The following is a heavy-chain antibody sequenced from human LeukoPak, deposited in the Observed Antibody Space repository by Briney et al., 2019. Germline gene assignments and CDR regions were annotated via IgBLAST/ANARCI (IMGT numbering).Heavy chain of an antibody. CDR1: GFTFSNYW. D-gene: IGHD2-2*01. Sequence: GGSLRLSCAASGFTFSNYWMSWVRQAPGKRLESVARIKQDESDKYYVGSVKGRFTISRDNAKKSLCLQMNNLRAEDTAVYYCARDNRDIAVVPAAMGDYYYYGMDVWGQGTTVTVSS. J-gene: IGHJ6*02. CDR2: IKQDESDK. CDR3: ARDNRDIAVVPAAMGDYYYYGMDV. V-gene: IGHV3-7*05.